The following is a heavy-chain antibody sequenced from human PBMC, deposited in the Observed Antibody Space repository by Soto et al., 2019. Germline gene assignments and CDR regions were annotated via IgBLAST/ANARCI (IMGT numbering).Heavy chain of an antibody. CDR1: GYTFTDYY. CDR3: ASEDCRNTNCLKGFDY. V-gene: IGHV1-2*02. Sequence: QVQLVQSGAEVKKPGDSVKVSCKTSGYTFTDYYMHWVRQAPGQGFEWVGGINPKSGGPKYVPKFQGRVTVTRDTSTSTAYMELNRLTSDDTAVYYCASEDCRNTNCLKGFDYWGQGILVTDSS. CDR2: INPKSGGP. J-gene: IGHJ4*02. D-gene: IGHD2-15*01.